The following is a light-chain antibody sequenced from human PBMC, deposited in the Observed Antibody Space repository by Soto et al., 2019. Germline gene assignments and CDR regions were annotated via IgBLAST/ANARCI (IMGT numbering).Light chain of an antibody. Sequence: DIQMTQSPSTLSGSVGDRVTITCRASQTISSWLAWYQQKPGKAPKLLIYDASNLETGVPSRFSGSGSGTDFTFTISSLQPEDIATYYCQQYDNLPLTFGGGTKWIS. CDR2: DAS. CDR3: QQYDNLPLT. J-gene: IGKJ4*01. V-gene: IGKV1-33*01. CDR1: QTISSW.